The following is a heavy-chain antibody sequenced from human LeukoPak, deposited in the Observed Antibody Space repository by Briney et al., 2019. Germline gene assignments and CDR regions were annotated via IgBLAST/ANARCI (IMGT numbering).Heavy chain of an antibody. CDR3: ATQAAGGRLEY. D-gene: IGHD2-15*01. CDR1: GDSVSSSNYY. J-gene: IGHJ4*02. Sequence: SETLSLTCTVCGDSVSSSNYYWAWIRQPPGKGLEWIGSVYYTGSTHYILSLKSRVTIFLDTSKNQFSLNLRSVTAADTAVYYCATQAAGGRLEYWGQGTLVTVSS. CDR2: VYYTGST. V-gene: IGHV4-39*01.